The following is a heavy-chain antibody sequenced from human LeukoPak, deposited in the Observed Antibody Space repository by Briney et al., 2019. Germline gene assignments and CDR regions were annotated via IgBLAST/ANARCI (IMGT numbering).Heavy chain of an antibody. Sequence: PSETLSLTCTVSGGSISTYYWSWIRQPPGKGLEWIAYIDYRGSTTYNPSLRSRVTISVDTSRNQFSLKLSSVTAADTAVYYCARVGGTNYYYYGMDVWGQGTTVTVSS. J-gene: IGHJ6*02. V-gene: IGHV4-59*01. CDR1: GGSISTYY. CDR2: IDYRGST. D-gene: IGHD1-26*01. CDR3: ARVGGTNYYYYGMDV.